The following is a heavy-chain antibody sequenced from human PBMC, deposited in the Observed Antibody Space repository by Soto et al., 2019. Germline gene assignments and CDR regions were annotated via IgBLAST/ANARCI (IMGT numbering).Heavy chain of an antibody. CDR1: GYTFTSYY. D-gene: IGHD3-3*01. V-gene: IGHV1-46*01. Sequence: ASVKVSCKASGYTFTSYYMHWVRQAPGQGLEWMGIINPSGGSTSYAQKFQGRVTMTRDTSTSTVYMELSSLRSEDTAVYYFARGGRITIFGVVKRYYYGMDVWGQGTTVTVSS. J-gene: IGHJ6*02. CDR3: ARGGRITIFGVVKRYYYGMDV. CDR2: INPSGGST.